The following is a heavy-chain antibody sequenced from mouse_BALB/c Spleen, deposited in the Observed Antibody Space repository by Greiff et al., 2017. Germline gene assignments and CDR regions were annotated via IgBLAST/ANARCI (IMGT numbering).Heavy chain of an antibody. V-gene: IGHV5-4*02. Sequence: EVKLVESGGGLVKPGGSLKLSCAASGFTFSDYYMYWVRQTPEKRLEWVATISDGGSYTYYPDSVKGRFTISRDNAKNNLYLQMSSLKSEDTAMYYCARDGGYGSSPHWYFDVWGAGTTVTVSS. CDR3: ARDGGYGSSPHWYFDV. J-gene: IGHJ1*01. CDR1: GFTFSDYY. CDR2: ISDGGSYT. D-gene: IGHD1-1*01.